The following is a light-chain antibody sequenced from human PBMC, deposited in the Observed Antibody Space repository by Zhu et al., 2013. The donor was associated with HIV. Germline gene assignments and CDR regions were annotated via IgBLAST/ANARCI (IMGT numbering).Light chain of an antibody. CDR1: RSFSSTY. CDR3: QQYDDSPLT. J-gene: IGKJ4*01. CDR2: GAS. Sequence: EMVLTQSPGTLSLSPGDRATLSCRASRSFSSTYLAWYQQKPGQAPRLLIYGASSRAKGIPDRFSGSGSGTDFTLTIRRLEPEDFAIYYCQQYDDSPLTFGGGTKVEIK. V-gene: IGKV3-20*01.